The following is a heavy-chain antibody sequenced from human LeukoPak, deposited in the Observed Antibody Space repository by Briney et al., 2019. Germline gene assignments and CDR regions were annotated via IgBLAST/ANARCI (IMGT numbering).Heavy chain of an antibody. J-gene: IGHJ4*02. V-gene: IGHV3-15*01. CDR1: GLTFSNAW. CDR3: TTDGEARFLEWSRQIDY. Sequence: PGGSLRLSCAASGLTFSNAWMSWVRQAPGKGLEWVGRIKSKTDGGTTDYAAPVKGRCTISGDDSKNTLYLQMNSLKTEDTAVYYCTTDGEARFLEWSRQIDYWGQGTLVTVSS. D-gene: IGHD3-3*01. CDR2: IKSKTDGGTT.